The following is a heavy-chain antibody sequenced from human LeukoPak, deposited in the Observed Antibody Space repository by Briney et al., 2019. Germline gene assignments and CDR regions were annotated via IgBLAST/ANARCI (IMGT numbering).Heavy chain of an antibody. V-gene: IGHV4-59*01. CDR3: ARMGPYSSSPAYWCVDL. CDR1: GRSISSYY. Sequence: SETLSLTCTVSGRSISSYYWSWIRQPPGQGLEWIGYIYYSESTSYNPSLKGRVTISVDTSKNQFSLNLSSVTAAYTAVYYCARMGPYSSSPAYWCVDLWGRGTLVTVSS. J-gene: IGHJ2*01. CDR2: IYYSEST. D-gene: IGHD6-6*01.